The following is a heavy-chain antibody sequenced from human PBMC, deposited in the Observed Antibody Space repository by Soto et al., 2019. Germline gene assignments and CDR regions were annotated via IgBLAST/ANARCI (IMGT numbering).Heavy chain of an antibody. J-gene: IGHJ4*02. CDR1: GSPPRTTGGV. D-gene: IGHD3-16*01. Sequence: QITLKESGPTLVEPHQTLTLPCTSPGSPPRTTGGVVGWIRQPPGKAWEWLGIIYWNDDKRYSPSLKNRFTLTSDISKSQVVLTMTNMDPVDTATYYCAHTWGLPFDYWGQGTLVIVSS. V-gene: IGHV2-5*01. CDR2: IYWNDDK. CDR3: AHTWGLPFDY.